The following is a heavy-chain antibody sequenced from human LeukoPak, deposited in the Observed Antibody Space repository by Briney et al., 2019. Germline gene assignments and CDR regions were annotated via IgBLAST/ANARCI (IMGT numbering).Heavy chain of an antibody. CDR2: ISTSNTYI. J-gene: IGHJ6*03. V-gene: IGHV3-21*01. D-gene: IGHD1-26*01. CDR1: GFTFSSYP. Sequence: GGSLRLSCAASGFTFSSYPLNWVRQAPGKGLEWVSSISTSNTYIYYADSLQGRFTISRDNAKNSLYLQMNSLGPEDTAVYYCARDPYSGNYGDYYYYYMDVWGKGTTVTISS. CDR3: ARDPYSGNYGDYYYYYMDV.